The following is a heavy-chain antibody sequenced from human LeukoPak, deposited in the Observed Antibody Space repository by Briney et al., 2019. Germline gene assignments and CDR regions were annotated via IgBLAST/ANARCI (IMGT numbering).Heavy chain of an antibody. CDR2: IRYNGGS. V-gene: IGHV4-59*03. D-gene: IGHD6-19*01. CDR3: AGGELAGTGY. Sequence: SETLSLTCTVSAGSITNCFWTWVRQSPGKGLEWIGYIRYNGGSDSNPSLKSRVTISLDTWNNQFSLRLTSVTAEDTAVYYCAGGELAGTGYWGQGTLVTVSS. J-gene: IGHJ4*02. CDR1: AGSITNCF.